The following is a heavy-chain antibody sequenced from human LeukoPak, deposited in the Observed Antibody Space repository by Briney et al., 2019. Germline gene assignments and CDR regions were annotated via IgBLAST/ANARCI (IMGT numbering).Heavy chain of an antibody. V-gene: IGHV4-34*01. CDR3: ARGDSGYAISGVRYFDY. CDR2: INHSGST. CDR1: GGSFSGYY. Sequence: SETLSVTCAVYGGSFSGYYWSWIRQPPGNGLEWIGEINHSGSTNYNPSLKSRVTISVDTSKNQFSLKLSSVTATDTAVYYCARGDSGYAISGVRYFDYWGQGTLVTVSS. J-gene: IGHJ4*02. D-gene: IGHD5-12*01.